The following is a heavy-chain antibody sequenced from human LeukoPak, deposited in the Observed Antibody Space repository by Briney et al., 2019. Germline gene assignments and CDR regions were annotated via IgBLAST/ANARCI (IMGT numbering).Heavy chain of an antibody. D-gene: IGHD2-15*01. Sequence: GASVKVSCKASGGTFSSYAISWVRQAPGQGLEWMGRIIPILGIANYAQKFQGRVTITADKSTSTAYMELSSLRSEDTAVYYCARGRLLPARYCSGGSCYPTRNYYFDYWGQGTLVTVSS. CDR3: ARGRLLPARYCSGGSCYPTRNYYFDY. V-gene: IGHV1-69*04. CDR2: IIPILGIA. J-gene: IGHJ4*02. CDR1: GGTFSSYA.